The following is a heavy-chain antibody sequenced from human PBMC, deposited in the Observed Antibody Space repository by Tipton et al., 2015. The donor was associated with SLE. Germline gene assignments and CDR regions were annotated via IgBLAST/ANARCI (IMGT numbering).Heavy chain of an antibody. CDR3: ARPRSKSRSNWSFDL. Sequence: TLSLTCTVSGGSISSHSWSWIRQPPGKGLEWIGSYYYYGSTSHNPSLKSRVTMSVDTSKNQFSLKMRSVTAADTAVYYCARPRSKSRSNWSFDLWGRGTLVTVSS. J-gene: IGHJ2*01. D-gene: IGHD2-2*01. CDR1: GGSISSHS. CDR2: YYYYGST. V-gene: IGHV4-59*11.